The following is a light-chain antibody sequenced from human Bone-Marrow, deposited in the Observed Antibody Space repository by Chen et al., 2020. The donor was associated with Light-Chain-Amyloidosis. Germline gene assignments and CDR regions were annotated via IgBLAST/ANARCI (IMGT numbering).Light chain of an antibody. V-gene: IGLV3-21*02. CDR2: DDR. Sequence: SYVLTQTSTVTVAPGQTATIACGGDHIGSTSVHWYQQTPGQAPLLLVYDDRDRPSGIPERLSSSNSGNTATLTISRVEAGDEADYYCQVWDRSSDRPLFGGGTKLTVL. CDR3: QVWDRSSDRPL. CDR1: HIGSTS. J-gene: IGLJ3*02.